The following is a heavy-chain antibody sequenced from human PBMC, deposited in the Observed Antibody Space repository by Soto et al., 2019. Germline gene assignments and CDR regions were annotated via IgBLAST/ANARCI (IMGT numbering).Heavy chain of an antibody. D-gene: IGHD2-2*01. CDR3: AKTSWEDVRNC. J-gene: IGHJ4*02. CDR2: IKESGGGT. Sequence: EVQLLESGGDLVQPGGSLRLSCAASGFTLSSYAMSWVRQAPGKGLEWVSAIKESGGGTFYADSVKGRFTVSRDDSRNKLYLQMDSLRAEDTAVYYCAKTSWEDVRNCWGQGTVVTVSS. CDR1: GFTLSSYA. V-gene: IGHV3-23*01.